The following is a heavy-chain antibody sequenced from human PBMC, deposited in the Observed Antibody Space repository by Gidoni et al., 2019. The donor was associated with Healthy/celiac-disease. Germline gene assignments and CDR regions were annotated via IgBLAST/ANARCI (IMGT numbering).Heavy chain of an antibody. J-gene: IGHJ4*02. D-gene: IGHD3-22*01. Sequence: QVQLQESGPGLVKPSETLSLTCTVSGGSLSSYYWSWIRQPPGKGLEWIGYIYYSGSTNYNPSLKSRVTISVDTSKNQFSLKLSPVTAADTAVYYCARDAYDGYYSRYFDYWGQGTLVTVSS. CDR3: ARDAYDGYYSRYFDY. CDR1: GGSLSSYY. V-gene: IGHV4-59*01. CDR2: IYYSGST.